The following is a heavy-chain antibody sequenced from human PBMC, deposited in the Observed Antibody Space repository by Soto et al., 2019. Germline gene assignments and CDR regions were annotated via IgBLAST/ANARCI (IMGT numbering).Heavy chain of an antibody. J-gene: IGHJ4*02. Sequence: QVQLQESGPGLVKPSETLSLTCTVSGGSISSYYWSWIRQPPGKGLEWIGYIYYSGSTNYNPSLNGRVTISVDPSKNPFSRKLSSVTAADTAVYYCARARAGYIDYWGQGTLVTVSS. CDR1: GGSISSYY. D-gene: IGHD6-19*01. V-gene: IGHV4-59*01. CDR3: ARARAGYIDY. CDR2: IYYSGST.